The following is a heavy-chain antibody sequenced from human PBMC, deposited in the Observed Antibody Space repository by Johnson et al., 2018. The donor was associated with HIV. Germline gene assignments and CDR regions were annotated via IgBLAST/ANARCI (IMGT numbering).Heavy chain of an antibody. CDR3: ARDIGLTGDPVGDAFDI. CDR2: IKQDGSEK. CDR1: GFTFSSYW. V-gene: IGHV3-7*01. J-gene: IGHJ3*02. Sequence: VQLVESGGGLVQPGGSLRLSCAASGFTFSSYWMSWVRQAPGKRLEWVANIKQDGSEKYYVDSVKGRFTISRDNAKNSLYLQMNSLRAEDTAVYYCARDIGLTGDPVGDAFDIWGQGTMVTVSS. D-gene: IGHD7-27*01.